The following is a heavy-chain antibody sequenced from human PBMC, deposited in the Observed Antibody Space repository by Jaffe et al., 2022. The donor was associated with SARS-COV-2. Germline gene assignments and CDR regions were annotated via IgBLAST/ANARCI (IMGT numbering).Heavy chain of an antibody. J-gene: IGHJ5*02. CDR1: GGSISSSSYY. CDR3: ARYELAGRWFDP. D-gene: IGHD6-13*01. CDR2: IYYSGNT. Sequence: QLQLQESGPGLVKPLETLSLTCTVSGGSISSSSYYWVWIRQPPGKGLEWIGNIYYSGNTYYNPSLKSRVTISQDTSKNQFSLKLSSVTAADTAVYYCARYELAGRWFDPWGQGALVTVSS. V-gene: IGHV4-39*01.